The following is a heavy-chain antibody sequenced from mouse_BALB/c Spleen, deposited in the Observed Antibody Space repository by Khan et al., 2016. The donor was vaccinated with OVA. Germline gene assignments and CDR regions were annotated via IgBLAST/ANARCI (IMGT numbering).Heavy chain of an antibody. J-gene: IGHJ3*01. Sequence: QVQLQQPGPGLVQPSQNLSITCTVSGFSLTTYGVHWVRQSPGKGLEWLGVIWSGGSTDYNAAFISRMSINKDTSKSQVFFEMNSLQVNDTAIYYCARNYDYDEGLAYWGQGTLVTVSA. V-gene: IGHV2-2*02. CDR1: GFSLTTYG. D-gene: IGHD2-4*01. CDR3: ARNYDYDEGLAY. CDR2: IWSGGST.